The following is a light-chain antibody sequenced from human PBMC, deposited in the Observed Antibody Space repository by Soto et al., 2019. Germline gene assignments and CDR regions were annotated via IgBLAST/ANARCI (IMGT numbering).Light chain of an antibody. CDR1: SSIIGAGYD. J-gene: IGLJ3*02. V-gene: IGLV1-40*01. Sequence: QSVLTQPPSVSGAPGQRVTISCTGSSSIIGAGYDVHWYQQLPGTAPQLLISGNSNRPSGVPDRFSGSKSGTSASLAITGVQAEDEADYYCQSYDSSLSGWVFGGGTKLTVL. CDR3: QSYDSSLSGWV. CDR2: GNS.